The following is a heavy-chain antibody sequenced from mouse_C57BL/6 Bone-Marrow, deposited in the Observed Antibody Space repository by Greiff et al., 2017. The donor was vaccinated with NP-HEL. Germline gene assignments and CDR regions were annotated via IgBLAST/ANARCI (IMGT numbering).Heavy chain of an antibody. CDR3: VRDLVVATDWYFDV. J-gene: IGHJ1*03. CDR2: IRSKSSNYAT. V-gene: IGHV10-3*01. Sequence: EVQGVESGGGLVQPKGSLKLSCAASGFTFNTYAMHWVRQAPGKGLEWVARIRSKSSNYATYYADSVKDRFTISRDDSQSMLYLQMNNLKTEDTAMYYCVRDLVVATDWYFDVWGTGTTVTVSS. CDR1: GFTFNTYA. D-gene: IGHD1-1*01.